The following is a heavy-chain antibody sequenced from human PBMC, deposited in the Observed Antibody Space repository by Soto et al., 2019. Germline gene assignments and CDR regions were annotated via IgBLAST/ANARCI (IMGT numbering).Heavy chain of an antibody. Sequence: GGSLRLSCAASGFTFSGYSMNWVRQAPGKGLQWVSYISSSSNIIHYADSVKGRFTISRDNAKNSLYLQMNSLRAEDTAVYYCVRDRAGDGYNFDCWGQGTLVTAPQ. CDR3: VRDRAGDGYNFDC. D-gene: IGHD5-12*01. V-gene: IGHV3-48*01. CDR1: GFTFSGYS. CDR2: ISSSSNII. J-gene: IGHJ4*02.